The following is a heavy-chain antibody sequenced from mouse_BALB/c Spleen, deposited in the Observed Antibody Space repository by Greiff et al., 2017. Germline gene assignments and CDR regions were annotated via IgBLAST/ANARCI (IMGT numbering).Heavy chain of an antibody. J-gene: IGHJ4*01. D-gene: IGHD2-3*01. CDR3: ARSRDCYYLYYAMDY. V-gene: IGHV5-17*02. CDR1: GFTFSSFG. CDR2: ISSGSSTI. Sequence: EVMLVESGGGLVQPGGSRKLSCAASGFTFSSFGMHWVRQAPEKGLEWVAYISSGSSTIYYADTVKGRFTISRDNPKNTLFLQMTSLRSEDTAMYYCARSRDCYYLYYAMDYWGQGTSVTVSS.